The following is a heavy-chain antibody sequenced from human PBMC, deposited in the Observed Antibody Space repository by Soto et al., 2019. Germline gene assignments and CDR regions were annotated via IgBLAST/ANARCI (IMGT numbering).Heavy chain of an antibody. CDR1: GGSISSGSYY. Sequence: QLQLQESGPGLVKPSETLSLTCTVSGGSISSGSYYWGWIRQPPGKGLEWIGSIYYSGSTYYNPSLKSRVTISVDTPNNQFFLKLTSVTATDTSVYYCARHILGRLATPEYWGQGTLVTVSS. CDR2: IYYSGST. CDR3: ARHILGRLATPEY. D-gene: IGHD1-26*01. V-gene: IGHV4-39*01. J-gene: IGHJ4*02.